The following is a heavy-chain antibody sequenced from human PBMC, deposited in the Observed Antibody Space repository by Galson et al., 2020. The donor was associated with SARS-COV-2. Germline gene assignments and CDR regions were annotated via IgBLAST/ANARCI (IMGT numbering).Heavy chain of an antibody. CDR2: ISPNSSDT. CDR3: ARGRGNIVVYYFDY. Sequence: ASVKVPCKASGYPFTGYHMHWVRQAPGQGPEWMGEISPNSSDTKYEQKFQGRVTMTRATSISTAYMELTGLTSDDTAAYFCARGRGNIVVYYFDYWGQGTQVSVSS. D-gene: IGHD2-21*01. CDR1: GYPFTGYH. V-gene: IGHV1-2*02. J-gene: IGHJ4*02.